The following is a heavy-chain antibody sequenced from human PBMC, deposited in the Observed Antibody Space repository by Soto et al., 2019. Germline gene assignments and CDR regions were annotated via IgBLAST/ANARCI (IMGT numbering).Heavy chain of an antibody. CDR3: ARWVGGSMYDNSGKYDS. V-gene: IGHV3-30*03. J-gene: IGHJ5*01. CDR2: VSNDGNRK. CDR1: GFIFSGSG. Sequence: QVQLVESGGGVVQPGRSLRLTCAASGFIFSGSGMHWVRQAPGKGLEWVALVSNDGNRKYYGDSVKGRFTISRDNAENTLYLQMNSLRAEDTAVYYCARWVGGSMYDNSGKYDSWGQGTLVTVSS. D-gene: IGHD3-22*01.